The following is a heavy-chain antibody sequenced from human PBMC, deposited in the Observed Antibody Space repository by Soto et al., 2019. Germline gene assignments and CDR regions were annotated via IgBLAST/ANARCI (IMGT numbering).Heavy chain of an antibody. V-gene: IGHV5-10-1*01. CDR1: GYSFTSYW. J-gene: IGHJ4*02. D-gene: IGHD6-6*01. Sequence: LKISCKGSGYSFTSYWISWVRQMPGKGLEWMGRIDPSDSYTNYSPSFQGHVTISADKSISTAYLQWSSLKASDTAMYYCARLLYERGVIAARPGYWGQGTLVTVFS. CDR2: IDPSDSYT. CDR3: ARLLYERGVIAARPGY.